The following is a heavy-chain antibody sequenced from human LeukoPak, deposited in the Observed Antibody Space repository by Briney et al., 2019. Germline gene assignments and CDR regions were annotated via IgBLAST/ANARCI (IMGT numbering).Heavy chain of an antibody. CDR2: RYYSGST. D-gene: IGHD3-16*01. V-gene: IGHV4-59*01. CDR1: GGSISSYY. J-gene: IGHJ1*01. CDR3: ARVRGDFETD. Sequence: SETLSLTCSVSGGSISSYYWAWIRQPPGKGLEWIGYRYYSGSTTYNPSLKSRVTISVDTSKSQFSLKLISVTAADTAIYYCARVRGDFETDWGQGTLVTVSS.